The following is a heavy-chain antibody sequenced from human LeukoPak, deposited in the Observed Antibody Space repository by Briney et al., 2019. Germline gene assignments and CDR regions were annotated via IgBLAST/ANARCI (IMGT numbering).Heavy chain of an antibody. D-gene: IGHD3-22*01. Sequence: GSLRLSGAASGFTFSSYAMSWIRQPPGKGLEWIGEINHSGSTNYNPSLKSRVTISVDTSKNQFSLKLSSVTAADTAVYYCARGTGLLSYWGQGTLVTVSS. CDR3: ARGTGLLSY. V-gene: IGHV4-34*01. CDR2: INHSGST. CDR1: GFTFSSYA. J-gene: IGHJ4*02.